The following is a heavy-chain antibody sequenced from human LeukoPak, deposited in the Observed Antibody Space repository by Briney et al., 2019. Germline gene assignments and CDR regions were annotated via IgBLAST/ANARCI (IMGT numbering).Heavy chain of an antibody. V-gene: IGHV3-30-3*01. Sequence: GGSLRLSCAASGFTFSSYTVHWVRQAPGKGLEWVAVISYDGSNSYYADSVKGRFTISRDNSKNTLYLQMNSLRAEDTAVYYCAGVDTAIIRDGLWYFDLWGRGTLVTVSS. D-gene: IGHD5-18*01. CDR1: GFTFSSYT. J-gene: IGHJ2*01. CDR3: AGVDTAIIRDGLWYFDL. CDR2: ISYDGSNS.